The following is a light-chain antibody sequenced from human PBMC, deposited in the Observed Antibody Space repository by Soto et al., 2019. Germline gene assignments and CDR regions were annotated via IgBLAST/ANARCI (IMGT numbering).Light chain of an antibody. CDR2: GAS. J-gene: IGKJ1*01. V-gene: IGKV3-20*01. Sequence: EIVLTQSPGTLSLSPGERATLSCRASQSVTNSYLAWYQQNPGRAPRLLIYGASSRATGIPDRFSGSGSGTDFSLTISRLEPEDFAVYYCQQYGDSPWTFGQGTKVEIK. CDR3: QQYGDSPWT. CDR1: QSVTNSY.